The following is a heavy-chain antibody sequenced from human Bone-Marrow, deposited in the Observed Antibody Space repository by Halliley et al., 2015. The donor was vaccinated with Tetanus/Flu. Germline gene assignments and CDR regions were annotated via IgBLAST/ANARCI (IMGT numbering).Heavy chain of an antibody. V-gene: IGHV4-39*02. D-gene: IGHD3-16*01. J-gene: IGHJ4*02. Sequence: TLSLTCTVSGGSISSSSYFWAWVRQPPGKGLEWIGSIHYSGSTYYSPSLKSRVTISVDTSRNQFSLRLNSVTAADTAVYYCEREKEGGSRFNWGQGTLVTVSS. CDR2: IHYSGST. CDR1: GGSISSSSYF. CDR3: EREKEGGSRFN.